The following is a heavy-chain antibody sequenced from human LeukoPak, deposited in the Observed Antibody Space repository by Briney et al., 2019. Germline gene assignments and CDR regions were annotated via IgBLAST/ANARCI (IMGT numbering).Heavy chain of an antibody. D-gene: IGHD3-10*01. J-gene: IGHJ6*03. V-gene: IGHV1-8*01. CDR3: AREKGRLLGPYYYGSGSLGGYYYYMDV. CDR2: MNPNSGNT. CDR1: GYTFTSYD. Sequence: ASVKVSCKASGYTFTSYDINWVRQATGQGLEWMGWMNPNSGNTGYAQKFQGRVTMTRNTSISTAYMELSSLRSEDTAVYYCAREKGRLLGPYYYGSGSLGGYYYYMDVWGKGTTVTVSS.